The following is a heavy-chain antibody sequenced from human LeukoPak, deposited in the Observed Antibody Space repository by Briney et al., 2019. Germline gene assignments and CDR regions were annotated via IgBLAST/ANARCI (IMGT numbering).Heavy chain of an antibody. V-gene: IGHV1-2*02. Sequence: ASVKVSCKASGYTFTGYYMHWVRQAPGQGLEWMGWINPNSGGTNYAQKFQGRVTMTRDTSISTAYMELSRLRSDDTAVYYCARGRSGITYYDFWSGSPNDAFDIWGQGTMVTVSS. CDR3: ARGRSGITYYDFWSGSPNDAFDI. CDR1: GYTFTGYY. CDR2: INPNSGGT. J-gene: IGHJ3*02. D-gene: IGHD3-3*01.